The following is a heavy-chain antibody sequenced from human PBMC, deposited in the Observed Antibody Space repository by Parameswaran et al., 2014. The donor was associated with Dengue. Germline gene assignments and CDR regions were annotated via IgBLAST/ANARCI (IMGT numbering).Heavy chain of an antibody. V-gene: IGHV3-48*03. J-gene: IGHJ4*02. D-gene: IGHD5-12*01. Sequence: WIRQPPGKGLEWVSYISSSGSTIYYADSVKGRFTISRDNAKNSLYLQMNSLRAEDTAVYYCARDGSSGYDSKPFDYWGQGTLVTVSS. CDR2: ISSSGSTI. CDR3: ARDGSSGYDSKPFDY.